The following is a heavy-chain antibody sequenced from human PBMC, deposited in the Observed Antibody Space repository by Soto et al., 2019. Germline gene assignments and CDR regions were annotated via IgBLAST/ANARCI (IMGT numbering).Heavy chain of an antibody. CDR2: IYYSGST. V-gene: IGHV4-59*01. CDR3: ARDARGYSSGWYY. CDR1: GGSISSYY. D-gene: IGHD6-19*01. J-gene: IGHJ4*02. Sequence: QVQLQESGPGLVKPSETLSLTCTVSGGSISSYYWSWIRQPPGKGLEWIGYIYYSGSTNYNPSLKSRVTISVDTSKNHCSLKLSSVTAADTAVYYCARDARGYSSGWYYGGQGTLVTVSS.